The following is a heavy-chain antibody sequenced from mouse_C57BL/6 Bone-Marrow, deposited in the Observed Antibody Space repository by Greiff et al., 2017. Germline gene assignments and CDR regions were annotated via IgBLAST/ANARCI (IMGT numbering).Heavy chain of an antibody. CDR2: FNPYNGGT. CDR1: GYTFTDYY. Sequence: VQLQQSGPVLVKPGASVKMSCKASGYTFTDYYMNWVKQSHGKSLEWIGVFNPYNGGTSYNPKFKGKATLTVDKSSSTAYMALNSLTSEDSAVYYCAYYYGSSPRYFDVWGTGTTVTVSS. J-gene: IGHJ1*03. V-gene: IGHV1-19*01. CDR3: AYYYGSSPRYFDV. D-gene: IGHD1-1*01.